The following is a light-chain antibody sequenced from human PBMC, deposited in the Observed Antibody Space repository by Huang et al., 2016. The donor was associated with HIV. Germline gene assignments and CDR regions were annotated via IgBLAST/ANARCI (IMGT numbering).Light chain of an antibody. CDR3: QQLKTYPVT. J-gene: IGKJ4*01. CDR2: AAT. V-gene: IGKV1-9*01. Sequence: IQLTQSPSSLSVSVGDRVTIACRASQDISNSLAWYQQTPGKAPKILIFAATTLQTGVPSRFSGSGSGTDFTLTITNLQPEDFATYYCQQLKTYPVTFGGGT. CDR1: QDISNS.